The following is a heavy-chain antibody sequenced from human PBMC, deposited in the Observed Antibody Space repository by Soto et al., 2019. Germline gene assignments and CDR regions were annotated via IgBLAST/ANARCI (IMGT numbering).Heavy chain of an antibody. D-gene: IGHD3-3*01. CDR3: ARDRSPTPYYDFWSGTYGMDV. Sequence: SETLSLTCAVSGYSISRGYYWGWIRQPPGRGLEWIGSIYHSGTTFYNPSLKSRVNISVDTSKNQFSLKLKYVTAADTAVYYCARDRSPTPYYDFWSGTYGMDVWGQGTTVPVSS. J-gene: IGHJ6*02. CDR1: GYSISRGYY. CDR2: IYHSGTT. V-gene: IGHV4-38-2*02.